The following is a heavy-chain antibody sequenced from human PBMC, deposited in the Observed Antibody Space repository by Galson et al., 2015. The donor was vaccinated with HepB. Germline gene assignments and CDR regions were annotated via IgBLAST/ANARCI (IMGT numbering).Heavy chain of an antibody. J-gene: IGHJ4*02. V-gene: IGHV3-23*01. CDR3: VKGRNSHNWYLFDY. Sequence: SLRLSCAVSGFTLTNYAMSWVRQAPGKGLEWVSNIVNTAGTTSYADSVKGRFTISRDTSKNTLILQMNSLRVEDTAVYHCVKGRNSHNWYLFDYWGQGTLVAVSS. CDR2: IVNTAGTT. CDR1: GFTLTNYA. D-gene: IGHD6-13*01.